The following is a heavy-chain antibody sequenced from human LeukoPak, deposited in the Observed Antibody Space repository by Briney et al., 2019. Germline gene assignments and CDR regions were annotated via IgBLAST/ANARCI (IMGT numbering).Heavy chain of an antibody. D-gene: IGHD3-10*02. V-gene: IGHV3-33*01. CDR1: GFTFSAYG. J-gene: IGHJ4*02. CDR3: ARGPDVSYFDN. Sequence: GRSLRLSCAASGFTFSAYGMHWVRQAPGKGLEWVTFIWNDGSNKYYADSVKGRFTISRDNSKDTSYLQINNLKDDDTAVYYCARGPDVSYFDNWGQGTLVTVSS. CDR2: IWNDGSNK.